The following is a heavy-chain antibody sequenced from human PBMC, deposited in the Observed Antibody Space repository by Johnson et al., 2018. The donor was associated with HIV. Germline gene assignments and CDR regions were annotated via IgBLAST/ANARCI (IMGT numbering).Heavy chain of an antibody. CDR2: IRYDGNNK. J-gene: IGHJ3*02. D-gene: IGHD3-22*01. Sequence: VQLVESGGGVVQPGGSLRLSCAESGFTFSSYGMHWVRQAPGKGLEWVAFIRYDGNNKYYAESVKGRFTISRDNSKNTLYLQMNSLRAEDTAVYYCAKDGRGNYYDSSGADAFDIWGQGTMVTVSS. CDR3: AKDGRGNYYDSSGADAFDI. CDR1: GFTFSSYG. V-gene: IGHV3-30*02.